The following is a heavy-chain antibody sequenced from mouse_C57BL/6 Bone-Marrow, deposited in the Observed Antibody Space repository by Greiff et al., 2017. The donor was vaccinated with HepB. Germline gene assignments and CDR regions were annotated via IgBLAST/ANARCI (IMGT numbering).Heavy chain of an antibody. CDR3: ARADYGSSHYAMDY. CDR2: ISYDGSN. V-gene: IGHV3-6*01. CDR1: GYSITSGYY. Sequence: VQLQQSGPGLVKPSQSLSLTCSVTGYSITSGYYWNWIRQFPGNKLEWMGYISYDGSNNYNPSLKNRISITRDTSKNQFFLKLNSVTTEDTATYYCARADYGSSHYAMDYWGQGTSVTVSS. D-gene: IGHD1-1*01. J-gene: IGHJ4*01.